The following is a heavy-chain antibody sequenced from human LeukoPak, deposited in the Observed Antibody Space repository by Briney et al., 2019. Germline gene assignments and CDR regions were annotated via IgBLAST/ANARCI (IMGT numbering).Heavy chain of an antibody. V-gene: IGHV3-20*04. CDR2: ISWNGGST. D-gene: IGHD2-8*02. Sequence: PGGSLRLSCAASGFTFDDYGMSWVRQAPGKGLEWVSGISWNGGSTGYADSVKGRFTISRDNSKSTLSLQMNSLRAEDTAIYYCATYRQVLLPFESWGQGTLVTVSS. CDR1: GFTFDDYG. CDR3: ATYRQVLLPFES. J-gene: IGHJ4*02.